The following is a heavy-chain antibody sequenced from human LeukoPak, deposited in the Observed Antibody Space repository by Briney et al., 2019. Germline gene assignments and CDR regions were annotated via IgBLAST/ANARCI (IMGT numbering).Heavy chain of an antibody. Sequence: GGSLRLSCAASGFPFSGYWMDWVRQAPGKGTEWVANIKEDGSDQYFADSVKGRFTISRDNAKNSLYLEMSSLRAEDTAVYYCSRSLDYWGQGVLVTVSS. CDR3: SRSLDY. J-gene: IGHJ4*02. CDR2: IKEDGSDQ. V-gene: IGHV3-7*01. CDR1: GFPFSGYW.